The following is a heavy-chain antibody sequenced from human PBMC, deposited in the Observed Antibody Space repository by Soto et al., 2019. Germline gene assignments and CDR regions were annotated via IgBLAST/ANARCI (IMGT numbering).Heavy chain of an antibody. CDR2: IYYSGST. V-gene: IGHV4-59*01. J-gene: IGHJ4*02. CDR3: ARVNCTNGVCHPLLGFPHYTLFDC. Sequence: PSETLSLTCTVSGGSISSYYWSWIRQPPGKGLEWIGYIYYSGSTNYNPSLKSRVTISVDTSKNQFSLKLSSVTAADTAVYYCARVNCTNGVCHPLLGFPHYTLFDCWGQGTLVTVSS. CDR1: GGSISSYY. D-gene: IGHD2-8*01.